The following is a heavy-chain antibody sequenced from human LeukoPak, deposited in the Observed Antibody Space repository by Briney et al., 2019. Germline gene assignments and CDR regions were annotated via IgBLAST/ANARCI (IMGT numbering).Heavy chain of an antibody. D-gene: IGHD1-14*01. Sequence: ASVKVSCKASGYTFTNFDVNWVRQAAGQGLEWMGYINLNNGDTDSAQKFQGRITMTRDTSINTAYMELSSLRSDDSAMYYCARGRIGIAWGQGTLVIVSS. V-gene: IGHV1-8*02. CDR3: ARGRIGIA. CDR2: INLNNGDT. CDR1: GYTFTNFD. J-gene: IGHJ5*02.